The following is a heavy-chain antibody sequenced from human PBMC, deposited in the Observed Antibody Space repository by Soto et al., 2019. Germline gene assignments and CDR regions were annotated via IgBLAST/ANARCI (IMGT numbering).Heavy chain of an antibody. CDR3: ASHQPGSKSWPFDS. D-gene: IGHD1-26*01. V-gene: IGHV4-39*01. CDR2: ICYNKNT. Sequence: QLQLQESGPGLVKPSETLSLTCSVSGASVSSITYYWVWLRQPPGKGLEWIGSICYNKNTYYNPSLKSRLTISLDTSKNQFSLDLNSVTAADTAVYFCASHQPGSKSWPFDSWGQGALVTVSS. CDR1: GASVSSITYY. J-gene: IGHJ4*02.